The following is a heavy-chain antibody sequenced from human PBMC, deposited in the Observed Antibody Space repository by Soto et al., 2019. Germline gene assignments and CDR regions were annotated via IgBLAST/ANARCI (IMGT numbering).Heavy chain of an antibody. J-gene: IGHJ4*02. V-gene: IGHV1-46*01. CDR2: MNASGGST. CDR3: ARVRGALYSRYFFDS. CDR1: GYTFTSNY. D-gene: IGHD3-10*01. Sequence: QVQLVQSGAEVKKPGASVKVSCKASGYTFTSNYLHWVRQAPGQGLAGMGIMNASGGSTTYAQQFQGRVTMTRDTPTSTVDMELSSLRSEDTAVYYCARVRGALYSRYFFDSWGQGTLVTVSS.